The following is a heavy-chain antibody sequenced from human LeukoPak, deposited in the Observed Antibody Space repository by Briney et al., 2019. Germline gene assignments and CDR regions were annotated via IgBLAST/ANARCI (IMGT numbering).Heavy chain of an antibody. Sequence: GGSLRLSCAASGFTLSTAWMSWVRQAPGKGLEWVGRIKTKTDGGTTDYAAPVKGRFTISRDDSKNTLYLQMNSLKTEDTAVYYCTTGAPRAYSGSYSNCWGQGTLVTVSS. CDR3: TTGAPRAYSGSYSNC. D-gene: IGHD1-26*01. CDR1: GFTLSTAW. J-gene: IGHJ4*02. CDR2: IKTKTDGGTT. V-gene: IGHV3-15*01.